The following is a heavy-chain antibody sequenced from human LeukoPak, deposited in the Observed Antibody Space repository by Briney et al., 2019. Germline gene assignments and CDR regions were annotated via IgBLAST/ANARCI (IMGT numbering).Heavy chain of an antibody. CDR2: IDASGGST. Sequence: GGSLRLSCAASGFAFGSYAMTWVRQAPGKGLEWVSSIDASGGSTYYADSVKGRFTISRDNSKNTFYLQMNTLRADDTAVYYCAKGSGSGWYGWFAPWGQGTLVTVSS. CDR1: GFAFGSYA. D-gene: IGHD6-19*01. J-gene: IGHJ5*02. CDR3: AKGSGSGWYGWFAP. V-gene: IGHV3-23*01.